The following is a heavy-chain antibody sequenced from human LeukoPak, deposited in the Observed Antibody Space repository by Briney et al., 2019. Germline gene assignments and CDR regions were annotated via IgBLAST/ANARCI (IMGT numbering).Heavy chain of an antibody. CDR3: ARDLKGYFDY. CDR2: ISYDGSNK. CDR1: GFTFSSYA. V-gene: IGHV3-30-3*01. J-gene: IGHJ4*02. Sequence: PGGFLRLSCAASGFTFSSYAMHWVRQAPGKGLEWVAVISYDGSNKYYADSVKGRFTISRDNSKNTLYLQMNSLRAEDTAVYYCARDLKGYFDYWGQGTLVTVSS.